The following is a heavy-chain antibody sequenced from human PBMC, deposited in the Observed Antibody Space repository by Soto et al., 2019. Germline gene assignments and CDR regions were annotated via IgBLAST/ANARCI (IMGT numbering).Heavy chain of an antibody. CDR2: IYYSGNT. CDR1: GGSISSSSYY. J-gene: IGHJ4*02. CDR3: ASQTYYYDSSGYYTL. Sequence: SETLSLTCTVAGGSISSSSYYWGWIRQPPGKGLEWIGSIYYSGNTYYNPSLKSRVTISVDTSKNQFSLKLSSVTAADTAVYYCASQTYYYDSSGYYTLWGQGTLVTV. V-gene: IGHV4-39*01. D-gene: IGHD3-22*01.